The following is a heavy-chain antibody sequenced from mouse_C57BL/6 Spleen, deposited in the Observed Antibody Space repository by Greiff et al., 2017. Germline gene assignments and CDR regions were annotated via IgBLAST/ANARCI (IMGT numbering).Heavy chain of an antibody. CDR2: IYPGDGDT. Sequence: QVQLKESGAELVKPGASVKISCKASGYAFSSYWMNWVKQRPGKGLECIGQIYPGDGDTNYNGKFKGKATLTADKSSSTAYMQRSSLTSEDSAVYFCARDPSSPHAMDYWGQGTSVTVSS. CDR1: GYAFSSYW. D-gene: IGHD1-1*01. V-gene: IGHV1-80*01. J-gene: IGHJ4*01. CDR3: ARDPSSPHAMDY.